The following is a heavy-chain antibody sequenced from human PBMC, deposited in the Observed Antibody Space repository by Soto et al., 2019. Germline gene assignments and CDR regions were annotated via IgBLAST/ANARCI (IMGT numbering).Heavy chain of an antibody. D-gene: IGHD2-15*01. CDR1: GFTVSGNY. V-gene: IGHV3-66*01. J-gene: IGHJ3*02. CDR3: ARYCSGGSCYWDAFDI. CDR2: IYSGGDT. Sequence: GGSLRLSCAASGFTVSGNYMSWVRQAPGKGLEWVSVIYSGGDTYYADSVKGRFTISRENSKNTLFLQMNSLRVEDTAVYYCARYCSGGSCYWDAFDIWGQGTMVTVSS.